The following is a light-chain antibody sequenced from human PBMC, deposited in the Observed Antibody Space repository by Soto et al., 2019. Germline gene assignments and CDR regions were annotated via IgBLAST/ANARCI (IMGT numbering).Light chain of an antibody. CDR1: SSDVGSYNL. CDR3: CSYVGSYV. CDR2: EGS. Sequence: QSVLTQPASVSGSPGQSITISCTGTSSDVGSYNLVSWYQQYPGKAPKLMIYEGSKRPSGVSNRFSGSKSGNTASLTISGLQAEDEADYYCCSYVGSYVFGAGTKVTVL. J-gene: IGLJ1*01. V-gene: IGLV2-23*01.